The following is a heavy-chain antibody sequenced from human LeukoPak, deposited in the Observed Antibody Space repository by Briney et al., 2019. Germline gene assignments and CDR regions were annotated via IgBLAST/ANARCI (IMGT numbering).Heavy chain of an antibody. D-gene: IGHD3-10*01. V-gene: IGHV3-9*01. J-gene: IGHJ4*02. Sequence: QPGRSLRLSCAASGFTFDDYAMHWVRQAPGKGLEWVSGISWNSGSIGYADSVKGRFTISRDNAKNSLYLQMNSLRAEDTALYYCAKDYGSGSPDYWDQGTLVTVSS. CDR3: AKDYGSGSPDY. CDR1: GFTFDDYA. CDR2: ISWNSGSI.